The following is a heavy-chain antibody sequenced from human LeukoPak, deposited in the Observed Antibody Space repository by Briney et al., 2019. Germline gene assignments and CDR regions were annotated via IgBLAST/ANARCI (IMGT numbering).Heavy chain of an antibody. CDR1: GYIFTNYW. Sequence: GESLKISCKGSGYIFTNYWIGWVRQMPGKGLEWMGIIYPGDSDTRYSPSFQGQVTISADKSISTAYLQWSSLEASDTAMYYCARDPAHGAFDIWGQGTMVTVSS. CDR3: ARDPAHGAFDI. J-gene: IGHJ3*02. V-gene: IGHV5-51*01. CDR2: IYPGDSDT.